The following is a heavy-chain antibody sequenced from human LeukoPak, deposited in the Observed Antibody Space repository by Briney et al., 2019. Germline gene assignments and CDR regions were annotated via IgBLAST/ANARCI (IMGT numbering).Heavy chain of an antibody. D-gene: IGHD2-21*02. CDR3: ARGRGLSEKRHGDLLYYYYAMDV. J-gene: IGHJ6*02. CDR2: IYSGSAT. CDR1: GFTVSSNH. Sequence: PGGSLRLPCAASGFTVSSNHMSGARLAPGKGLEWVSIIYSGSATYFAGFVKGRITNSRQDSKNSLYLEMASLSPEDTAVYYCARGRGLSEKRHGDLLYYYYAMDVWGQGTTVTVSS. V-gene: IGHV3-53*04.